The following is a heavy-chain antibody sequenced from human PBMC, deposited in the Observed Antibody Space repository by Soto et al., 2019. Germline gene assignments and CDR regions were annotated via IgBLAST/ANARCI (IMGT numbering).Heavy chain of an antibody. V-gene: IGHV1-2*04. Sequence: QVQLVQSGAEVKKPGASVKVSCKASGYTFTAYYMHWVRQAPGQGLEWMGWINPNSGGTNYAQKFQGWVTMTRDTSISTAYMELSRLRSDDTAVYYCARGVRLRYSYGYRYYFDYWGQGTLVTVSS. J-gene: IGHJ4*02. D-gene: IGHD5-18*01. CDR3: ARGVRLRYSYGYRYYFDY. CDR2: INPNSGGT. CDR1: GYTFTAYY.